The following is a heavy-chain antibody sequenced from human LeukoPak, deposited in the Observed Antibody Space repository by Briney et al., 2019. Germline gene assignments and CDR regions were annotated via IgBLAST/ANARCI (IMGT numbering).Heavy chain of an antibody. CDR3: ARQGLRYFDWSSAFDY. J-gene: IGHJ4*02. D-gene: IGHD3-9*01. CDR2: IYYSGST. V-gene: IGHV4-59*08. Sequence: KPSETLSLTCAVYGGSFSGYYWSWIRQPPGKGLEWIGYIYYSGSTNYNPSLKSRVTISVDTSKNQFSLKLSSVTAADTAVYYCARQGLRYFDWSSAFDYWGQGTLVTVSS. CDR1: GGSFSGYY.